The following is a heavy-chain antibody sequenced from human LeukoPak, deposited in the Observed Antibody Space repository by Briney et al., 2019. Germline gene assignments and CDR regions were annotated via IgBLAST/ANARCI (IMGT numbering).Heavy chain of an antibody. V-gene: IGHV1-18*01. CDR3: ARDRGGYDSSGYYYSY. CDR2: ISAYNGNT. CDR1: GYTFTSYG. J-gene: IGHJ4*02. Sequence: ASVKVSCKASGYTFTSYGISWVRQAPGQGLEWMGWISAYNGNTNYAQKLQGRVTMTTDTSASTAYMELRSLRSDDTVVYYCARDRGGYDSSGYYYSYWGQGTLVTVSS. D-gene: IGHD3-22*01.